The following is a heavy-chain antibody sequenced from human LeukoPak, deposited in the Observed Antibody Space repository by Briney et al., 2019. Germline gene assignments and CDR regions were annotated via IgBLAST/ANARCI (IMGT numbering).Heavy chain of an antibody. Sequence: TGKVPCKASGYTFTGHYMHWVRQAPGQGLELMGWINPNNGGTNYAQKFQGRVTMTRDTSISTAYMELSRLRSDDTAVYYCARGYALYSGRYIDFDYWGQGTLVTVSS. D-gene: IGHD1-26*01. J-gene: IGHJ4*02. V-gene: IGHV1-2*02. CDR1: GYTFTGHY. CDR2: INPNNGGT. CDR3: ARGYALYSGRYIDFDY.